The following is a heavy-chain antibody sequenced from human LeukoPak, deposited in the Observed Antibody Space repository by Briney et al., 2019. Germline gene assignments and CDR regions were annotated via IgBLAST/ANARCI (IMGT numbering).Heavy chain of an antibody. CDR2: TYHTGGA. J-gene: IGHJ4*02. Sequence: TSSGTLSLTCAVSGGSISSIYYWSWVRQPPQKGLEWIGETYHTGGANYNPSLKSRVTISVNKSKKQFSLNLNSVTAADTAVYYCARALNDYGGNWRYFDYWGQGALVTVSS. CDR3: ARALNDYGGNWRYFDY. CDR1: GGSISSIYY. V-gene: IGHV4-4*02. D-gene: IGHD4-23*01.